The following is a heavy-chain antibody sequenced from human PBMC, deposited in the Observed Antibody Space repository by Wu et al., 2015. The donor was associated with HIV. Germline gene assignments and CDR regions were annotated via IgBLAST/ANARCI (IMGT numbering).Heavy chain of an antibody. CDR2: IIPDFGTA. J-gene: IGHJ4*02. D-gene: IGHD1-26*01. V-gene: IGHV1-69*13. CDR1: GGAFSRYG. Sequence: QVQLVQSGAEVQKPGSSVKVSCKASGGAFSRYGISWVRQAPGQGLEWMARIIPDFGTANYAQKFQGRVTITADESTSTAYMELSSLRSEDTAVYYCASHLGATRWYYFDYWGQGTLVTVSS. CDR3: ASHLGATRWYYFDY.